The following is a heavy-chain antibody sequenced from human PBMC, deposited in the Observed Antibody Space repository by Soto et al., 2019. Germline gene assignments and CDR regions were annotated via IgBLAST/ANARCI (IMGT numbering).Heavy chain of an antibody. V-gene: IGHV3-30-3*01. CDR3: AREVKQQLGLNYYYYGMDV. J-gene: IGHJ6*02. D-gene: IGHD6-13*01. CDR2: ISYDGSNK. Sequence: AGGSLRLSCAASGFTFSSYAMHWVRQAPGKGLEWVAVISYDGSNKYYADSVKGRFTISRDNSKNTLYLQMNSLRAEDTAVYYCAREVKQQLGLNYYYYGMDVWGQGTTVTVSS. CDR1: GFTFSSYA.